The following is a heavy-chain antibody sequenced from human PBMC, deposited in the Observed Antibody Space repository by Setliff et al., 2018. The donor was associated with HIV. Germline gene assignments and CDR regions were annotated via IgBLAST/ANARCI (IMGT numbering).Heavy chain of an antibody. CDR2: FFHTGGI. V-gene: IGHV4-61*01. CDR3: GRGWFDP. J-gene: IGHJ5*02. CDR1: SVSVSPDSYN. Sequence: PSETLSLTCTAPSVSVSPDSYNLNWIRQTPGKGLEWIGTFFHTGGITYNPSLRSRVTMSADTAESLLSLRLILVTAADTGVYYCGRGWFDPWGQGTLVTVSS. D-gene: IGHD3-10*01.